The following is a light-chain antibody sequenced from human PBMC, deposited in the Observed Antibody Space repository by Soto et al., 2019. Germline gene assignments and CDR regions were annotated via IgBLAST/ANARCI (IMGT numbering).Light chain of an antibody. CDR2: GNS. CDR3: QSYDSSLSGCYV. Sequence: VLTQPPSVSGDPGQGVTISCTGSSSNIGAGYDVHWYQQLPGTAPKLLIYGNSNRPSGVPDRFSGSKSGTSASLAITGLQAEDEADYYCQSYDSSLSGCYVFGTGTKVTVL. CDR1: SSNIGAGYD. J-gene: IGLJ1*01. V-gene: IGLV1-40*01.